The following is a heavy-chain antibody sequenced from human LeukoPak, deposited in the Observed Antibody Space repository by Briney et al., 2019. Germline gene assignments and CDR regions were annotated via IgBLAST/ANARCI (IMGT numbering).Heavy chain of an antibody. J-gene: IGHJ4*02. CDR3: ARGGWTTGMDY. D-gene: IGHD1-14*01. CDR1: GYSFTSHG. V-gene: IGHV1-18*01. CDR2: ISGYNGNT. Sequence: ASVKVSSRTSGYSFTSHGISWVRQAPGQGLEWMGWISGYNGNTKYAQKFQGRVTMTTDASTRTAHMEVRGLRSDDTAVYYCARGGWTTGMDYWGQGTLVTVSS.